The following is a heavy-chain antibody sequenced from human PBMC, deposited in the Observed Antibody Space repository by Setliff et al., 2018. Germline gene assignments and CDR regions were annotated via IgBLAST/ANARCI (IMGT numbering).Heavy chain of an antibody. V-gene: IGHV3-7*01. CDR1: GFDSSYYY. D-gene: IGHD3-3*01. CDR3: SRDVYDFRTGQADP. Sequence: LRLSCAASGFDSSYYYMSWARRAPGKGLEWVANINQGGGDQFYVDSVRGRFIISRDNAKNSLYLHMNSLRADDTAVYYCSRDVYDFRTGQADPWGQGTLVTVSS. J-gene: IGHJ5*02. CDR2: INQGGGDQ.